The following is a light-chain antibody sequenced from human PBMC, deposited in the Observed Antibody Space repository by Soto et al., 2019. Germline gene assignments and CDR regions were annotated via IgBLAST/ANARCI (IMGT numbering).Light chain of an antibody. Sequence: QSALTQPPSASGTPGQRFTISCSGSSSNIGSNAVNWYQQLPGTAPKLLIYSNNQRPSGVPDRFSGSNSRTPASLAISGLQAEDEADYYCAAWDDSLNASVFGGGTKLTVL. V-gene: IGLV1-44*01. CDR2: SNN. J-gene: IGLJ2*01. CDR1: SSNIGSNA. CDR3: AAWDDSLNASV.